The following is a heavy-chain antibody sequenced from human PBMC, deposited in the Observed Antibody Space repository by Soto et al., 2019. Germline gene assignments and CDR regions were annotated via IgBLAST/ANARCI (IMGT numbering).Heavy chain of an antibody. D-gene: IGHD1-7*01. CDR2: IHNDGSTT. V-gene: IGHV3-74*01. CDR1: GFTFSSYW. J-gene: IGHJ4*02. CDR3: ARDNWNSY. Sequence: PGGCLRLSCAASGFTFSSYWMHWVRQAPGKGLMWVSRIHNDGSTTRYADSVKGRFTISRDNAKNTLYLQMSSLRVEDTAVYYCARDNWNSYWGQGTVVTVSS.